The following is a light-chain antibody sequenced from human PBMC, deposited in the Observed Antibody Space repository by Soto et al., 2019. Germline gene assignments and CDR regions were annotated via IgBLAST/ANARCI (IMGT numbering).Light chain of an antibody. J-gene: IGLJ1*01. Sequence: QSALTQPASVSGSPGQSITISCTGTSSDVGGYNYVSWYQQHPGKAPKLMIYEVSNRPSRVSNRFSGSKSGNTASLTISGLQAEDEADYYCSPYTSSSTPYVFGTGTKVTVL. CDR3: SPYTSSSTPYV. CDR1: SSDVGGYNY. CDR2: EVS. V-gene: IGLV2-14*03.